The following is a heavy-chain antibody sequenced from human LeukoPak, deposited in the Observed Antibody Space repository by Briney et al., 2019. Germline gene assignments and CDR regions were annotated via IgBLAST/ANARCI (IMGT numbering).Heavy chain of an antibody. Sequence: SETLSLTCAVSGGSISSSNWWSWVRQPPGKGLEWIGEIYHSGSTNYNPSLKSRVTISVDKSKNQFSQKLSSVTAADTAVYYCASQDDSSGSYYFDYWGQGTLVTVSS. D-gene: IGHD3-22*01. J-gene: IGHJ4*02. V-gene: IGHV4-4*02. CDR3: ASQDDSSGSYYFDY. CDR2: IYHSGST. CDR1: GGSISSSNW.